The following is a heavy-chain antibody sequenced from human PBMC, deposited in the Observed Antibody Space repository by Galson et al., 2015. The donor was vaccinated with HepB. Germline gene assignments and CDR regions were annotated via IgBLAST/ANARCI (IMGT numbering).Heavy chain of an antibody. Sequence: LRLSCAASGFTSSDHYMDWVRQAPGKGLEWIGRSRNKANSYSTEYAASVKGRFTISRDDSKNLLFLQMNSLTTEDTAVYYCAKVGCSGSNCYSFDYWGQGTLVTVSS. CDR3: AKVGCSGSNCYSFDY. V-gene: IGHV3-72*01. D-gene: IGHD2-15*01. CDR1: GFTSSDHY. CDR2: SRNKANSYST. J-gene: IGHJ4*02.